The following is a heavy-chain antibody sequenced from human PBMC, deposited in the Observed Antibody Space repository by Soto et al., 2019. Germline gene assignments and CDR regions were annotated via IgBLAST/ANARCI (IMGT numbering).Heavy chain of an antibody. CDR3: ARVGGYYQSLDT. D-gene: IGHD3-22*01. V-gene: IGHV4-59*12. CDR2: VYYTGTT. Sequence: SETLSLTCTVSGGSIDSYDWTWIRQPPGKGLEWIGYVYYTGTTTYSPSLKSRVTISVDTSMNQISLKLSSVTAADTAFYYCARVGGYYQSLDTWGQGTLVTVSS. J-gene: IGHJ5*02. CDR1: GGSIDSYD.